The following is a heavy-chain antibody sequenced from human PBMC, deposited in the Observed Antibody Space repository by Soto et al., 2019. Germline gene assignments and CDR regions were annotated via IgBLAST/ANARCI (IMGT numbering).Heavy chain of an antibody. D-gene: IGHD3-10*01. Sequence: PGGLLRLSCAASGFTFSSYWMSWGRQAPGKGLEWVANIKQDGSEKYYVDSVKGRFTISRDNAKNSLYLQMNSLRAEDTAVYYCACYGSGNGFDYWGQGTLVTSPQ. CDR3: ACYGSGNGFDY. J-gene: IGHJ4*02. CDR1: GFTFSSYW. CDR2: IKQDGSEK. V-gene: IGHV3-7*01.